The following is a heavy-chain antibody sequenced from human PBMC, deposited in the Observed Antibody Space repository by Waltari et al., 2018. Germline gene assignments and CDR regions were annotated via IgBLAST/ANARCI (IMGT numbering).Heavy chain of an antibody. CDR2: IGGSGGRT. CDR1: GFTFSDYD. D-gene: IGHD2-15*01. Sequence: EVQLLGSGGGLGQPGGSLRLSCVASGFTFSDYDMRWVRQGPGQGLEWVAGIGGSGGRTYYADYVKGRFTISRDNSKNTLNLLMNSLRVEDTAVYYCAKDPILGRGGTPHNYYGVDVWGQGTTVTVSS. V-gene: IGHV3-23*01. CDR3: AKDPILGRGGTPHNYYGVDV. J-gene: IGHJ6*02.